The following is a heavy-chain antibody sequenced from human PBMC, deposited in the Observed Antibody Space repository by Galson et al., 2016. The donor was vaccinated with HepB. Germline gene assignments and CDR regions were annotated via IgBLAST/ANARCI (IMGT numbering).Heavy chain of an antibody. CDR3: ARGRHFFMRDYWASSGFYYFDN. D-gene: IGHD6-19*01. CDR2: VSHSGGP. Sequence: SETLSLTCAVHGGSFSTYSWTWIRQPPGKGLEWIGEVSHSGGPSYNPSLKSRPTISLDTSKNQFSLKLTSVTAADTALYYCARGRHFFMRDYWASSGFYYFDNWGQGALVTVSS. CDR1: GGSFSTYS. V-gene: IGHV4-34*01. J-gene: IGHJ4*02.